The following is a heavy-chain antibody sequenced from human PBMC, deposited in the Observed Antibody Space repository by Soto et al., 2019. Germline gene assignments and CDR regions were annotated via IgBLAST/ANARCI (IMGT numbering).Heavy chain of an antibody. CDR2: ISGSGGST. V-gene: IGHV3-23*01. Sequence: EVQLLESGGGLVQPGGSLRLSCAASGFTFSSYAMSWVRQAPGKGLEWVSAISGSGGSTYYADSVKGRVTISRDNSKNTLYLQMNSLRAEDTAVYYCAKDALYCSSTSCPRYYFDYWGQGTLVTVSS. D-gene: IGHD2-2*01. CDR3: AKDALYCSSTSCPRYYFDY. J-gene: IGHJ4*02. CDR1: GFTFSSYA.